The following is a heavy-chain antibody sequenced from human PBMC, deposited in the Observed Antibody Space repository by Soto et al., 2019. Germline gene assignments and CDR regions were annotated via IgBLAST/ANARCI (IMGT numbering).Heavy chain of an antibody. V-gene: IGHV1-18*01. CDR2: IDPFISDT. CDR1: GYIFSSYG. J-gene: IGHJ4*02. D-gene: IGHD1-1*01. CDR3: TRGRYADY. Sequence: ASVKVSCKTSGYIFSSYGINWVRQAPGQGLEWMGRIDPFISDTNYAQKLQGRVTMTTDTPTSTAYMELRSLTSDDTGVYYCTRGRYADYWGQGSLVTVSS.